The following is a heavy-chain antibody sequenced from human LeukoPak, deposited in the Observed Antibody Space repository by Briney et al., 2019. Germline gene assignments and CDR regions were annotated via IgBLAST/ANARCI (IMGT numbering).Heavy chain of an antibody. CDR3: AKAVGGYYYDG. CDR1: GFTFSTYS. Sequence: GGSLRLSCADSGFTFSTYSMNWVRQAPGKGLEWVSYITSSSSTIYYADSVRGRFTISRDNAKNSLYLQMNSLRAEDTALYYCAKAVGGYYYDGWGQGTLVTVSS. J-gene: IGHJ4*02. D-gene: IGHD3-22*01. V-gene: IGHV3-48*01. CDR2: ITSSSSTI.